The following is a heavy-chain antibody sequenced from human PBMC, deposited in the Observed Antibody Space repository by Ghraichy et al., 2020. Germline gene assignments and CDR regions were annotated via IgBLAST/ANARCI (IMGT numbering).Heavy chain of an antibody. D-gene: IGHD6-13*01. J-gene: IGHJ3*02. CDR2: ISYDGSNK. Sequence: GGSLRLSCAASGFTFSSYAMHWVRQAPGKGLEWVAVISYDGSNKYYADSVKGRFTISRDNSKNTLYLQMNSLRAEDTAVYYCARDRPGDSSSWYFNAFDIWGQGTMVTVSS. CDR1: GFTFSSYA. V-gene: IGHV3-30-3*01. CDR3: ARDRPGDSSSWYFNAFDI.